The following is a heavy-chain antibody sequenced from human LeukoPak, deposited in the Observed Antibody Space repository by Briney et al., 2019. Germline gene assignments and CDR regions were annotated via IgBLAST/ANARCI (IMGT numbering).Heavy chain of an antibody. V-gene: IGHV4-4*07. CDR3: ARDRGGARVGQHFDY. CDR1: GASISNYH. CDR2: FYTSENS. D-gene: IGHD3-16*01. Sequence: SETLSLTCSVSGASISNYHWSWIRQPAGKGLEWIGRFYTSENSNYNPSLKSRVSMSVDPSKNQFSMKLSSVTAADTAVYFCARDRGGARVGQHFDYWGQGTLLSVSS. J-gene: IGHJ4*02.